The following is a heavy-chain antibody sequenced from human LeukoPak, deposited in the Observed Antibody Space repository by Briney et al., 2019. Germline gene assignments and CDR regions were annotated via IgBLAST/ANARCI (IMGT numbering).Heavy chain of an antibody. CDR1: GFTFSSYG. CDR3: AKQEGAAALDY. D-gene: IGHD2-15*01. J-gene: IGHJ4*02. Sequence: PGRSLRLSCAASGFTFSSYGMHWVRQAPGKGLEWVAVISYDGSNKYYADSVKGRFTISRDNSKNTLYLQMTSLRVEDTAVYYCAKQEGAAALDYWGQGALVTVSS. V-gene: IGHV3-30*18. CDR2: ISYDGSNK.